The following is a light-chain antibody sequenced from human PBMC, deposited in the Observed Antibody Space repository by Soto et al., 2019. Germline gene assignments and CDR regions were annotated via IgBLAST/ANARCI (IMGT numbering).Light chain of an antibody. V-gene: IGKV1-5*01. Sequence: DIQMTQSPSTLSASVGDRVTITCRASQTISNWLAWYQQKPGKAPKLLIYDASSLESGVPSRFSGSGSGTEFTLTISSLQPDDFATYYCVQHNSYPITSGGGTKVEI. CDR3: VQHNSYPIT. CDR2: DAS. J-gene: IGKJ4*01. CDR1: QTISNW.